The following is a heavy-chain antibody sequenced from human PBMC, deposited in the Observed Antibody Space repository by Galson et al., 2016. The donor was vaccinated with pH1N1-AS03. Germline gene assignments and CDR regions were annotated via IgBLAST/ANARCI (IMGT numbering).Heavy chain of an antibody. CDR2: IDTDGTSA. CDR1: GFSFGHYA. D-gene: IGHD3-9*01. J-gene: IGHJ3*01. CDR3: ASDGVFDHKSAFDF. Sequence: SLRLSCAASGFSFGHYAMAWVRQAPGKGLEWVSQIDTDGTSAKYADSVKGRFTTSRDNAKNTLYLQMNSLRDEDTAVYYCASDGVFDHKSAFDFWGQGTMVTVSS. V-gene: IGHV3-74*03.